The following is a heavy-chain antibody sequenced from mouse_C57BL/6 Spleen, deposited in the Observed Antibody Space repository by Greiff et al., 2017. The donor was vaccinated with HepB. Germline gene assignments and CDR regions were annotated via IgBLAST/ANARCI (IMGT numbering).Heavy chain of an antibody. D-gene: IGHD3-2*02. CDR2: ISSGSSTI. Sequence: EVQVVESGGGLVKPGGSLKLSCAASGFTFSDYGMHWVRQAPEKGLEWVAYISSGSSTIYYADTVKGRFTISRDTAKSTLFLQMTSLRSEDTAMYYWASGTAQATWFAYWGQGTLVTVSA. CDR1: GFTFSDYG. V-gene: IGHV5-17*01. CDR3: ASGTAQATWFAY. J-gene: IGHJ3*01.